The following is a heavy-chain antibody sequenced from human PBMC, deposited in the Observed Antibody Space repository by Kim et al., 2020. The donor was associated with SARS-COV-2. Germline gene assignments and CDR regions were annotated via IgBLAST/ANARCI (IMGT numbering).Heavy chain of an antibody. J-gene: IGHJ3*02. Sequence: SETLSLTCTVSGGSISSYYWSWIRQPPGKGLEWIGYIYYSGSTNYNPSLKSRVTISVDTSKNQFSLKLSSVTAADTAVYYCARLQGAVYAFDIWGQGTMVTVSS. CDR2: IYYSGST. D-gene: IGHD3-16*01. V-gene: IGHV4-59*13. CDR1: GGSISSYY. CDR3: ARLQGAVYAFDI.